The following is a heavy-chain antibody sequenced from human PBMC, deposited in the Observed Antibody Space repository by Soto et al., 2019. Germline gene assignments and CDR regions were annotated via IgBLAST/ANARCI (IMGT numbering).Heavy chain of an antibody. CDR2: IIPVFGTT. V-gene: IGHV1-69*01. CDR3: ARDPRIYCTSSSCHSYFAS. CDR1: GGSFTSYS. J-gene: IGHJ4*02. Sequence: QVQLVQSGAEVKKPGSSLKLSCRASGGSFTSYSISWLRQAPGQGLAWMGGIIPVFGTTSYAQRLQGRVTITADESTSTSYLDLSSLISEYTAVYYCARDPRIYCTSSSCHSYFASWGQGTLVTVSS. D-gene: IGHD2-2*01.